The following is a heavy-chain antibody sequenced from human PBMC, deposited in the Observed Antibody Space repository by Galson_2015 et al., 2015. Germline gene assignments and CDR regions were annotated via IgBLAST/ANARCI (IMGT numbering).Heavy chain of an antibody. V-gene: IGHV5-51*03. CDR2: IYPGDSDT. CDR3: ARTLRGLRGEFDY. D-gene: IGHD3-10*01. Sequence: QSGAEVKKPGESLQISCEASGSSFTNYWIAWVRQMSGKGPEWMGIIYPGDSDTRYSPSFQGQVTISADKSISTAYLQWSSLKASDTAMYYCARTLRGLRGEFDYWGQGSLVTVSS. J-gene: IGHJ4*02. CDR1: GSSFTNYW.